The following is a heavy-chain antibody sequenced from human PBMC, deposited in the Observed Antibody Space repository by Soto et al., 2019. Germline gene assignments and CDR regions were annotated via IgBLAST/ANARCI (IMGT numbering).Heavy chain of an antibody. V-gene: IGHV3-7*01. CDR3: GLHCSSTSCPDNWFDP. Sequence: PGRALRISCASCGFSLSNYGMHWVRQAPGKGLEWVANIKQDGSEKYYVDSVKGRFTISRDNAKNSLYLQMNSLRAEDTAVYYCGLHCSSTSCPDNWFDPWGQGTLVTVSS. CDR1: GFSLSNYG. J-gene: IGHJ5*02. D-gene: IGHD2-2*01. CDR2: IKQDGSEK.